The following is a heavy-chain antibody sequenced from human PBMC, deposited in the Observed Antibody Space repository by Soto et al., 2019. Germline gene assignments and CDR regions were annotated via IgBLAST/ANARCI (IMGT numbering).Heavy chain of an antibody. CDR2: ISSDGNND. CDR1: GFIFSSYG. D-gene: IGHD3-10*01. J-gene: IGHJ4*02. V-gene: IGHV3-30*03. Sequence: QVQLVESGGGVVQPGRSLRLSCAASGFIFSSYGMHWVRQAPGKGLEWVAVISSDGNNDYYVDSVKGRFTISRDNYRNTMYLQMNSLRAEDTAVYYCATDSSYGSGTYYIFDSWGQGTLVTVSS. CDR3: ATDSSYGSGTYYIFDS.